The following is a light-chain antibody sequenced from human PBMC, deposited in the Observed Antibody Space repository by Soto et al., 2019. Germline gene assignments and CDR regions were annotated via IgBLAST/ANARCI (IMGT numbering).Light chain of an antibody. CDR3: SSFAGSNSLV. J-gene: IGLJ2*01. V-gene: IGLV2-8*01. CDR1: SSDVGGYKS. Sequence: QLVLTQPPSASGSLGKSVTISCTGTSSDVGGYKSVSWYQQHPDKAPNLIIYEVSKRPSGVPDRFSGSKSGNTASLTVSGLKPEDEADYYCSSFAGSNSLVFGRGTKLTVL. CDR2: EVS.